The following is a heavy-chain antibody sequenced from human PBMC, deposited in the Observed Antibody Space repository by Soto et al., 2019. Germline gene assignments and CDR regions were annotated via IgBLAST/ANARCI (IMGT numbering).Heavy chain of an antibody. Sequence: SQTLSLTCVISWDSVSSNDATWDWIRTSPSRGLEWLGRTYYRSKWYNDYAVSVKSRITINPDTSKNQISLQLNSVTPEDTAVYYCVRLIGNSWLDYWGQGTLVTVSS. V-gene: IGHV6-1*01. CDR1: WDSVSSNDAT. D-gene: IGHD6-13*01. J-gene: IGHJ4*02. CDR3: VRLIGNSWLDY. CDR2: TYYRSKWYN.